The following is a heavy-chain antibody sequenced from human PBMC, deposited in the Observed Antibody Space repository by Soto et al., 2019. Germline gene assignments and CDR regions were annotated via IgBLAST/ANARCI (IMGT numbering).Heavy chain of an antibody. D-gene: IGHD1-26*01. CDR1: GYSISSSNW. J-gene: IGHJ4*02. Sequence: ESLSPTSADSGYSISSSNWLGWIRQPPGKGLEWIGYIYYSGTTYYNPSLKSRVTMSVDTSKNQFSLKLTSVTAVDTAVYYCARREIQGPIDYWGQGTLVTVS. CDR2: IYYSGTT. V-gene: IGHV4-28*01. CDR3: ARREIQGPIDY.